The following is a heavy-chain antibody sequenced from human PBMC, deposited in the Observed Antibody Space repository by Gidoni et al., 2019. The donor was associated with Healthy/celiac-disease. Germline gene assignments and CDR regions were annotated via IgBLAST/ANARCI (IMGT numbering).Heavy chain of an antibody. D-gene: IGHD3-22*01. J-gene: IGHJ1*01. V-gene: IGHV3-23*01. CDR2: ISGSGGST. CDR3: AKDVDYYDSSGHRYFQH. Sequence: EVQLLESGGGLVQPGGSLRLSCAASGFTFSSYAMSWVRQAPGKGLEWVSAISGSGGSTYYADSVKGRFTISRDNSKNTLYLQMNSLRAEDTAVYYCAKDVDYYDSSGHRYFQHWGQGTLVTVSS. CDR1: GFTFSSYA.